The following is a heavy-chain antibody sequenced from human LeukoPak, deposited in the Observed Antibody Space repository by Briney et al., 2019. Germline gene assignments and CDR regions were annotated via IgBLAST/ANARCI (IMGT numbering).Heavy chain of an antibody. J-gene: IGHJ6*03. Sequence: RPGGSLRLSCAASGFAFSNYSMVWVRPAPGKGLEWVSSITSSSTYIYYGDSVKGRFTISRDNAKNSLFLQMNSLRAEDTAVYYCARGIQLWSRRTYFYYMDVWGKGTTVTVSS. CDR2: ITSSSTYI. CDR3: ARGIQLWSRRTYFYYMDV. V-gene: IGHV3-21*01. CDR1: GFAFSNYS. D-gene: IGHD5-18*01.